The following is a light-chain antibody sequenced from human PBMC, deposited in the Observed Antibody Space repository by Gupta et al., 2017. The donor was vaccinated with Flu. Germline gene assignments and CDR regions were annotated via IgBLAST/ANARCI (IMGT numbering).Light chain of an antibody. Sequence: NKIGRSAGHWYQQRPGQAPVLVVYDDTLRPSGISDRFSGSISQYTATLTISRVEVDDEADYYCQMWDSSSAHGVFGGGTKLTVL. CDR2: DDT. V-gene: IGLV3-21*02. CDR3: QMWDSSSAHGV. J-gene: IGLJ3*02. CDR1: KIGRSA.